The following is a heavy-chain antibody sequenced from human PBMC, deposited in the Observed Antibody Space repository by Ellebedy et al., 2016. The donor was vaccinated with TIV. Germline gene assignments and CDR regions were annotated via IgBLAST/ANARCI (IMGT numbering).Heavy chain of an antibody. Sequence: GESLKISXTASGFIFSIYSMTWVRQAPGKGLEWISYITPSSDCMYYADSVKGRFTISRDNAKSSLYLQMDSLRDEDTAVYYCVRDIGYYYGSSGDLFDYWGQGTLVTVSS. CDR1: GFIFSIYS. D-gene: IGHD3-22*01. CDR3: VRDIGYYYGSSGDLFDY. J-gene: IGHJ4*02. V-gene: IGHV3-48*02. CDR2: ITPSSDCM.